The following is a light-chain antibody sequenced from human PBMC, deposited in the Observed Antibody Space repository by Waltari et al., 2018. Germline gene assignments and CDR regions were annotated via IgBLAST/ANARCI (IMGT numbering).Light chain of an antibody. V-gene: IGLV2-14*03. J-gene: IGLJ2*01. CDR1: SSALAASNF. CDR3: SSYTTTNIVV. CDR2: DVS. Sequence: QSGLPQPAAVSGSPGQSITISCTRSSSALAASNFFSWYQQHPGKAPQLMIYDVSKRPSGVSNRFSGSKSGNTASLTIYGLQVEDEADYFCSSYTTTNIVVFGGGTELTVL.